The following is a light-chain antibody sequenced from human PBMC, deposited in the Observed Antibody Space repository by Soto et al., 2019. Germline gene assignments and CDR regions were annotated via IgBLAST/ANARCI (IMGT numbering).Light chain of an antibody. CDR2: AVS. V-gene: IGLV2-14*01. Sequence: QSALTQPASVSGSPGQSITISCTGTSSDVGLYDYVSWYQQHPGKAPQLMIYAVSNRPSGVSNRFSASKSGNTASLFISGLQAEYEADYYCSSYTSDSSYVCGSGTKVTVL. CDR1: SSDVGLYDY. CDR3: SSYTSDSSYV. J-gene: IGLJ1*01.